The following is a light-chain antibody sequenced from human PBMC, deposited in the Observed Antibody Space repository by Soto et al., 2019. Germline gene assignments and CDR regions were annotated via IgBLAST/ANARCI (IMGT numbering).Light chain of an antibody. J-gene: IGLJ2*01. CDR2: GYN. V-gene: IGLV1-40*01. CDR1: SSNIGAGYD. CDR3: QSYDSSLSAWV. Sequence: QSVLTQPPSVSGAPGQRVTISGTGSSSNIGAGYDVHWYQQLPGTAPKLLVYGYNTRPSGVPDRFSVSKSGTSASLTITGLQTEDEADYYCQSYDSSLSAWVFGGGTKLTVL.